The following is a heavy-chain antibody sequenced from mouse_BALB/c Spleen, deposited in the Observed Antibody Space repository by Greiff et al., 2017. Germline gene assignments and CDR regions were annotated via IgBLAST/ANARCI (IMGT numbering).Heavy chain of an antibody. CDR2: INPGSGGT. D-gene: IGHD2-4*01. Sequence: QVQLQQSGAELVRPGTSVKVSCKASGYAFTNYLIEWVKQRPGQGLEWIGVINPGSGGTNYNEKFKGKATLTADKSSSTAYMQLSSLTSDDSAVYFCARRLFAYWGQGTLVTVSA. V-gene: IGHV1-54*01. CDR3: ARRLFAY. J-gene: IGHJ3*01. CDR1: GYAFTNYL.